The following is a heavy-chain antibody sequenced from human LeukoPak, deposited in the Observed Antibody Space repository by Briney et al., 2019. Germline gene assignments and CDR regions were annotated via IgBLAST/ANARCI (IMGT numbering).Heavy chain of an antibody. V-gene: IGHV4-59*01. Sequence: SETLSLTCTVSGGSISSYYWSWIRQPPGKGLEWIAYIYYSGSTNYNPSLKSRVTISVDTSKNQFSLKLSSVTAADTAVYYCARDSPGKYSSGWEGDGAFDIWGQGTMVTVSS. CDR1: GGSISSYY. D-gene: IGHD6-19*01. CDR3: ARDSPGKYSSGWEGDGAFDI. CDR2: IYYSGST. J-gene: IGHJ3*02.